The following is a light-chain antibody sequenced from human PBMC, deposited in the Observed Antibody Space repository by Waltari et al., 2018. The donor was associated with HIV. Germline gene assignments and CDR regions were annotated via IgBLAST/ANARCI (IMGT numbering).Light chain of an antibody. Sequence: DIQMTQSPSSLSASVGDRGTITCRASQGISNYLAWYQQKPGKVPTILIYAASTLQSGVPSRFSGSGSGTDFTLTISRLQPEDVATYYCQKYNSAPPLTLGGGTKVEIK. V-gene: IGKV1-27*01. CDR1: QGISNY. CDR2: AAS. J-gene: IGKJ4*01. CDR3: QKYNSAPPLT.